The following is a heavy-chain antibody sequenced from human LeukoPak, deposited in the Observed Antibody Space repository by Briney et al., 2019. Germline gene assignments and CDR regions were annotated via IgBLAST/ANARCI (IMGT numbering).Heavy chain of an antibody. CDR2: IRYVGSNK. D-gene: IGHD2-2*01. Sequence: PGGSRRLSSAPSGFTSSSYGMHWVRQAPGKGLEWVAFIRYVGSNKYYTDSVKGRFTISRDNSKNTLYLQMNSLRAEDTAVYYCAKDHDYQLLSPGLFDYWGQGTLVSVSS. CDR3: AKDHDYQLLSPGLFDY. CDR1: GFTSSSYG. V-gene: IGHV3-30*02. J-gene: IGHJ4*02.